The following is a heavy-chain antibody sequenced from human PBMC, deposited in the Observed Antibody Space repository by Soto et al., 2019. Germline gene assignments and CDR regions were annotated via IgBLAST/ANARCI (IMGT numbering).Heavy chain of an antibody. CDR2: IYYSGST. D-gene: IGHD3-3*01. V-gene: IGHV4-39*01. CDR3: ARLGYDFWSGYYNLWFDP. CDR1: VGSISSSSYY. Sequence: ETLSLTGNVSVGSISSSSYYWGWIRQPPGKWLEWIGSIYYSGSTYYNPSLKSRVTISVDTSKNQFSLKLSSVTAADTAVYYCARLGYDFWSGYYNLWFDPWGQGTLVTVYS. J-gene: IGHJ5*02.